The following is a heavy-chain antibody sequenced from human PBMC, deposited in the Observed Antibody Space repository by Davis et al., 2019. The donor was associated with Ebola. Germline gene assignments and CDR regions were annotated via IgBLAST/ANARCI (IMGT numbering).Heavy chain of an antibody. CDR1: GFTFSSYA. CDR2: ISSNGGST. V-gene: IGHV3-64*01. D-gene: IGHD3-3*01. J-gene: IGHJ6*02. CDR3: ARSGYDFWSGYYYYGMDV. Sequence: GGSLRLSCAASGFTFSSYAMHWVRQAPGKGLEYGSAISSNGGSTYYANSVKGRFTISRDNAKNSLYLQMNSLRAEDTAVYYCARSGYDFWSGYYYYGMDVWGQGTTVTVSS.